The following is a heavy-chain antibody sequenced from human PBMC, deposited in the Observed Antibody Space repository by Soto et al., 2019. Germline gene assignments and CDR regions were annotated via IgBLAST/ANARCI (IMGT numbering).Heavy chain of an antibody. Sequence: EVQLVESGGGLVQPGGSLRLSCVGSGFAFSTYWMHWVRQAPWKGLVWVSRINSDGSTTNYADSVKGRFTISRDNAKNTLYLQMNSLRAEDTAVYYCARDAYYDMGVWGRGTTVTVSS. J-gene: IGHJ6*02. CDR2: INSDGSTT. V-gene: IGHV3-74*01. CDR3: ARDAYYDMGV. CDR1: GFAFSTYW.